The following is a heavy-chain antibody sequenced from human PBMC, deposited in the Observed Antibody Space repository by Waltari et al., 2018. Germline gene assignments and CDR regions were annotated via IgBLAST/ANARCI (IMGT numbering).Heavy chain of an antibody. D-gene: IGHD3-22*01. CDR1: GYSIRSGYY. CDR2: LNHCGST. J-gene: IGHJ4*02. Sequence: QVQLQESGPGLVKPSETLSLTCTVSGYSIRSGYYWGWIRQPPGKGLGWVGGLNHCGSTYYNPSLKSRVTISVDTSKNQFSLKLSSVAAADTAVYYCARGGYYFSKSKFDYWGQGTLVTVSS. V-gene: IGHV4-38-2*02. CDR3: ARGGYYFSKSKFDY.